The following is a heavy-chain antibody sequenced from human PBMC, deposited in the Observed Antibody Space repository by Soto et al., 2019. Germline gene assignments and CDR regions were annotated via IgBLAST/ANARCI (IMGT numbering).Heavy chain of an antibody. V-gene: IGHV3-23*01. CDR3: AKSQSGSFFAAFDL. Sequence: AGGSLRLSCAASGINFSSDVMNWVRQAPGKGLEWVASIFGSGRTTYYADSVKDRFTISRDNSKNTLYLQLNSLRVEDTALYYCAKSQSGSFFAAFDLWGQGTMVTVS. CDR1: GINFSSDV. CDR2: IFGSGRTT. J-gene: IGHJ3*01. D-gene: IGHD1-26*01.